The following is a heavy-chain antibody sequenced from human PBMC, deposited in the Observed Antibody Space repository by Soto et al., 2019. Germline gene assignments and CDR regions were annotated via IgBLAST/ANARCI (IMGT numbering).Heavy chain of an antibody. CDR2: ITYSGST. Sequence: QVQLQESGPGLVKPSQTLSLICTVSGGSLSSGDFYWSWIRQPPGKALEWIGYITYSGSTYYNPCLRSRVIISEDTSKNKFSLKLSSVTATDTAVYYCASALNAKRRRRLWIWGQGSLVTVSS. D-gene: IGHD3-16*01. CDR3: ASALNAKRRRRLWI. V-gene: IGHV4-30-4*01. J-gene: IGHJ4*02. CDR1: GGSLSSGDFY.